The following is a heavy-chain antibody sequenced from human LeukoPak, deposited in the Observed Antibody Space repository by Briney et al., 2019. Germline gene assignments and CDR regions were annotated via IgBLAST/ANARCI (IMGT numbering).Heavy chain of an antibody. D-gene: IGHD2-15*01. J-gene: IGHJ4*02. CDR3: ARDRHSLTPVDF. V-gene: IGHV1-18*01. CDR2: ISGYNGNT. CDR1: GYTFSSYG. Sequence: ASVNVSCKASGYTFSSYGISWVRQATGQGLERMGWISGYNGNTNYAQKFQGRVTMTTDPSTSTAYMELRSLRSDDTALYYCARDRHSLTPVDFWGQGSLVTVSS.